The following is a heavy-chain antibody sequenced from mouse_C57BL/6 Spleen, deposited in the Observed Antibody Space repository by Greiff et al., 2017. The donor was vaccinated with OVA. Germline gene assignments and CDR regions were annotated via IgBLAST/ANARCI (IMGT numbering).Heavy chain of an antibody. J-gene: IGHJ3*01. Sequence: EVKVEESGGGLVQPGGSMKLSCAASGFTFSDAWMDWVRQSPEKGLEWVAEIRNKANNHATYYAESVKGRFTISRDDSKSSVYLQMNSLRAEDTGIYYCTRGGYYDYDAGFAYWGQGTLVTVSA. CDR1: GFTFSDAW. CDR2: IRNKANNHAT. V-gene: IGHV6-6*01. D-gene: IGHD2-4*01. CDR3: TRGGYYDYDAGFAY.